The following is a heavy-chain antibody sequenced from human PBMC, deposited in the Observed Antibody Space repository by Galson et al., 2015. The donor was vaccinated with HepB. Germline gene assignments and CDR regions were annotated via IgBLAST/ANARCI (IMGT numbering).Heavy chain of an antibody. V-gene: IGHV3-33*08. CDR2: IWYDGSNK. J-gene: IGHJ4*02. CDR3: ARKRRPYCGGDCYLDY. D-gene: IGHD2-21*02. CDR1: GFTFSSYG. Sequence: SLRLSCAASGFTFSSYGTHWVRQAPGKGLEWEAVIWYDGSNKYYADSVKGRFTISRDNSKNTLYLQMNSLRAEDTAVYYCARKRRPYCGGDCYLDYWGQGTLVTVSS.